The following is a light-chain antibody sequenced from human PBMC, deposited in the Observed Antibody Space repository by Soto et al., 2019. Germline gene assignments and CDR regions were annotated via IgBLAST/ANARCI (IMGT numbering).Light chain of an antibody. Sequence: DIQMTQSPSTLSASVGDRVTITCRASQSISSWLAWYQQKPGTAPKLLIYQESSLESGVPSRFSGSGSGTEFTLTISSLQPDDFATYYCQQYNGYPWTFGEGTKVEIK. CDR1: QSISSW. CDR2: QES. J-gene: IGKJ1*01. V-gene: IGKV1-5*03. CDR3: QQYNGYPWT.